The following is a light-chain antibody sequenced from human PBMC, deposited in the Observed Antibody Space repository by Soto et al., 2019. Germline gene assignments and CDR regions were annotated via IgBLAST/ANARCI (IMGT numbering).Light chain of an antibody. CDR1: QSIGNW. V-gene: IGKV1-5*03. J-gene: IGKJ1*01. CDR2: KAS. CDR3: QLYNNYSWT. Sequence: DIQITQSPSTLSASVGDRVTITCRASQSIGNWLALYQQKPGKAPKLLIYKASTLESGVPSRFSGSGSGTEFTLTISSLQPDDFATYYCQLYNNYSWTFGQGTKV.